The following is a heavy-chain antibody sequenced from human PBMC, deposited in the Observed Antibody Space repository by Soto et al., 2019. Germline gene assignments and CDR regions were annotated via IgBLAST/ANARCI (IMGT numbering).Heavy chain of an antibody. J-gene: IGHJ5*02. CDR3: AKDGGREGYFGNWFDP. V-gene: IGHV1-69*15. CDR1: VGTFSNYA. D-gene: IGHD2-15*01. CDR2: IIPIFGTT. Sequence: QVQLVQSGAEVKKPGSSVKVSCKASVGTFSNYAITWVRQAPGQGLEWLGRIIPIFGTTDYAQKFQGRVTITAGESTTTAYMELSSLRSDDTAVYYCAKDGGREGYFGNWFDPWGQGTLVTVSS.